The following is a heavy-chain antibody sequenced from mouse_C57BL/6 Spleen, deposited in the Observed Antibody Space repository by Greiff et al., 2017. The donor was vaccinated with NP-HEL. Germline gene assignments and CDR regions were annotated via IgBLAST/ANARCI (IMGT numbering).Heavy chain of an antibody. D-gene: IGHD1-1*01. CDR1: GFTFSSYG. V-gene: IGHV5-6*02. CDR2: ISSGGSYT. Sequence: EVMLVESGGDLVKPGGSLKLSCAASGFTFSSYGMSWVRQTPDKRLEWVATISSGGSYTYYPDSVKGRFTISRDNAKNTLYLQMSSLKSEDTAMYYCARRRFTTVVAGAMDYWGQGTSVTVSS. CDR3: ARRRFTTVVAGAMDY. J-gene: IGHJ4*01.